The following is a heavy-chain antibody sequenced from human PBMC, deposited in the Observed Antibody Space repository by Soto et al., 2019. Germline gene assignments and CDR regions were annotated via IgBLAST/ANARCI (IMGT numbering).Heavy chain of an antibody. CDR1: GFTFTNSA. V-gene: IGHV1-3*01. CDR2: INGGNGNT. Sequence: ASVKVSCKASGFTFTNSAMQWVRQARGQSLEWMGWINGGNGNTNYSPKFQGRVTFTRDTSTGTVYMQLSSLTSEDTAVYYCARDDSGGSVPRFDPWG. CDR3: ARDDSGGSVPRFDP. D-gene: IGHD2-15*01. J-gene: IGHJ5*02.